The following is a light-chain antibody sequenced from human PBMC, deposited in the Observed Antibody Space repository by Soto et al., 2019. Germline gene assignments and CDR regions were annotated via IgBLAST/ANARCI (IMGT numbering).Light chain of an antibody. CDR3: QQRSVWPPGYT. CDR2: DAS. V-gene: IGKV3-11*01. Sequence: EIVLTQSPATLSLSPGERATLSCRASQDVSSSLAWYQHKPGQAPRLLIYDASNRATGIPARFSGSGSGTDFTLTISSLQPEDFAVYYCQQRSVWPPGYTFGQGTKLEIK. CDR1: QDVSSS. J-gene: IGKJ2*01.